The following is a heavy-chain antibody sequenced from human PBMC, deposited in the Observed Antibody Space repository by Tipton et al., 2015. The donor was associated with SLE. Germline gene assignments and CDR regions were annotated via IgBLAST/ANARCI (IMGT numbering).Heavy chain of an antibody. CDR1: GFPFSSYE. D-gene: IGHD2-2*02. Sequence: RSLRLSCATSGFPFSSYEINWVRQAPGKGLEWVAVIWFDGSNKYYADSVEGRFTISRDNAKNSLYLQMNSLRAEDTAVYYCARESVVPAAIAFYYFDYWGQGTLVTVSS. CDR3: ARESVVPAAIAFYYFDY. CDR2: IWFDGSNK. J-gene: IGHJ4*02. V-gene: IGHV3-33*08.